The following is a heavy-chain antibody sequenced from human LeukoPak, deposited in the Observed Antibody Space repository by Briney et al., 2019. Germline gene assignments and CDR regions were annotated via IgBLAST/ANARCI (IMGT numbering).Heavy chain of an antibody. CDR1: GGSISSYY. V-gene: IGHV4-59*01. CDR3: ARGEEYSSSSNYFDY. CDR2: IYYSGST. D-gene: IGHD6-6*01. J-gene: IGHJ4*02. Sequence: SETLPLTCTVSGGSISSYYWSWIRQPPGKGLEWIGYIYYSGSTNYNPSLKSRVTISVDTSKNQFSLKLSSVTAADTAVYYCARGEEYSSSSNYFDYWGQGTLVTVSS.